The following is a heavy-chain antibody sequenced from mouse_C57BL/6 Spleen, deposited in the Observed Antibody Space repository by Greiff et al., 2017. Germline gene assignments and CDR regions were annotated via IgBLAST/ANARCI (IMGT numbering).Heavy chain of an antibody. V-gene: IGHV5-4*01. J-gene: IGHJ1*03. Sequence: EVQLVESGGGLVKPGGSLKLSCAASGFTFSSYAMSWVRQTPEKRLEWVATISAGGSYTHYPNNVKGRFTISRDNAKNTLYLQMSHLKSEDTAMYYCARDEDYYGSSYSCWYFDVWGTGTTVTVAS. CDR1: GFTFSSYA. CDR3: ARDEDYYGSSYSCWYFDV. CDR2: ISAGGSYT. D-gene: IGHD1-1*01.